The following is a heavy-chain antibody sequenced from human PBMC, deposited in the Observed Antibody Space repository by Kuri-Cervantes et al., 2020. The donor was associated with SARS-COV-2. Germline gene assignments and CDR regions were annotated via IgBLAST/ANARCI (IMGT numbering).Heavy chain of an antibody. J-gene: IGHJ4*02. D-gene: IGHD3-10*01. CDR3: ARDLAFGDLPGGY. CDR2: IWYDGSNN. CDR1: GFTFSSYG. V-gene: IGHV3-33*01. Sequence: GGSLRLSCAASGFTFSSYGMHWVRQAPGKGLEWVAVIWYDGSNNYYADSVKGRFTISRDNSKNTLYLQMNSLRAEDTAVYYCARDLAFGDLPGGYWGQGTLVTVSS.